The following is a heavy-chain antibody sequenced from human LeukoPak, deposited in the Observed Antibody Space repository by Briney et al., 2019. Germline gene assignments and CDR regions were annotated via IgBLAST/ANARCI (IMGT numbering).Heavy chain of an antibody. CDR1: GGSISSSSYY. CDR3: AGPEPGIAIDY. V-gene: IGHV4-39*01. J-gene: IGHJ4*02. CDR2: IYYIGST. Sequence: PTETLSLTCTVSGGSISSSSYYWGWIRQPPGKGLGWIGSIYYIGSTYYNPSLKSRVTISVDTSTNQFSLKLSSVTAANTAVYYCAGPEPGIAIDYWGQGTLVTVSS. D-gene: IGHD6-13*01.